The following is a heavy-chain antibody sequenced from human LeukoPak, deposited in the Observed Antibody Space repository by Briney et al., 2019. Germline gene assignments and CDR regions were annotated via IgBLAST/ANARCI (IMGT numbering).Heavy chain of an antibody. Sequence: ASVKVSCKASGYTFTSYDINWVRQATGQGLEWMGWMNPNSGNTGYAQKFQGRVTMTRNTSISTAYMELSSLRSEDTAVYNCARAEYSLFIPIAAAGPPYYYYGMDVWGQGTTVTVSS. CDR1: GYTFTSYD. V-gene: IGHV1-8*01. CDR2: MNPNSGNT. J-gene: IGHJ6*02. CDR3: ARAEYSLFIPIAAAGPPYYYYGMDV. D-gene: IGHD6-13*01.